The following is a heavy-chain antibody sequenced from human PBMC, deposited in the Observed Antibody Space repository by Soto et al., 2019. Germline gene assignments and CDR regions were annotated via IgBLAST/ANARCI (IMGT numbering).Heavy chain of an antibody. Sequence: QVQLQESGPGLVKPSETLFLTCTVSGGSVSSGSYYWSWIRQPPGKGLEWIGYIYYSGSTNYNPSLKSRVTISVDTSKNQFSLKLSSVTAADTAVYYCALCSSVGARILDYWGQGTLVTVSS. CDR3: ALCSSVGARILDY. V-gene: IGHV4-61*01. J-gene: IGHJ4*02. CDR2: IYYSGST. CDR1: GGSVSSGSYY. D-gene: IGHD1-26*01.